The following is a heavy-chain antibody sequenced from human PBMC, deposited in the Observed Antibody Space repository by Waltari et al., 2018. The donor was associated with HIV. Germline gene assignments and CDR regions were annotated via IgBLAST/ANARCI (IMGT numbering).Heavy chain of an antibody. CDR1: GFTFSRSW. J-gene: IGHJ4*02. Sequence: EVQLVESGGGSVQPGGSLSLSCTVSGFTFSRSWMTWVRQAPGRGLEWVANIKEDGSERSYVESGKGRFIISRDNAKNSLFLQMYGLGAEDTGVYYCARLQWATQNLDFWGQGTLVTVSS. D-gene: IGHD6-19*01. V-gene: IGHV3-7*01. CDR2: IKEDGSER. CDR3: ARLQWATQNLDF.